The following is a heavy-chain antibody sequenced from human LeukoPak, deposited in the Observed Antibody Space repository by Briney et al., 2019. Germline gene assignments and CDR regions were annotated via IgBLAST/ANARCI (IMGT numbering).Heavy chain of an antibody. Sequence: PGGSLRLSCAASGFTFSSYEMNWVRQAPGKGLEWVSYISSSGSTIYYADSVKGRFTISRDNAKNSLYLQMNSLRAEDTAVYYCAREGHGFEFDYWGQGTLVTVSS. CDR1: GFTFSSYE. D-gene: IGHD3-10*01. V-gene: IGHV3-48*03. CDR2: ISSSGSTI. CDR3: AREGHGFEFDY. J-gene: IGHJ4*02.